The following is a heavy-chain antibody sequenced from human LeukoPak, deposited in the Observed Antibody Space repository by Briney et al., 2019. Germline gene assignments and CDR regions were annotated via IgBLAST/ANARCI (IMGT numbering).Heavy chain of an antibody. Sequence: SETLSLTCTVSGGSISSSSYYWGWIRQPPGKGLEWIGSIYYSGSTYYNPSLKSRVTISVDTSKNQFSLKLSSVTAADTAVYYCAMRRLRVRGDFDYWGQGTLVTVSP. D-gene: IGHD3-10*01. CDR1: GGSISSSSYY. V-gene: IGHV4-39*01. CDR3: AMRRLRVRGDFDY. J-gene: IGHJ4*02. CDR2: IYYSGST.